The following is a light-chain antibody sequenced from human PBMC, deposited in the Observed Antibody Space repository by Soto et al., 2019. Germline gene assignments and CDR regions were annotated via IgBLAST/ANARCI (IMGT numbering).Light chain of an antibody. V-gene: IGKV1-5*03. CDR3: QQYNSYWT. CDR1: QSISSS. CDR2: KAS. Sequence: DIQMTQSPSTLSASVGDRVTITCRASQSISSSLAWYQQKPGKAPKLLIYKASSLASGVPSRFSGSGSGTEFTLTISSVQPDDVATYYCQQYNSYWTFGQGTKVEIK. J-gene: IGKJ1*01.